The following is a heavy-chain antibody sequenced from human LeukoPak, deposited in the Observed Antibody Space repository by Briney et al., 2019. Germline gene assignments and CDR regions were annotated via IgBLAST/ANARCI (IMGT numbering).Heavy chain of an antibody. CDR1: TGSVSSGPYY. Sequence: SETLSLTCTLSTGSVSSGPYYWSWIRQPPGKALEWIGNIYYSGSTNYNPSLKSRVTISVDTSTNQFSLKLSSVTAADTAVYYCARETPHHYATSGHYPGYFDSWGQGTLVTVSS. D-gene: IGHD3-22*01. V-gene: IGHV4-61*01. J-gene: IGHJ4*02. CDR3: ARETPHHYATSGHYPGYFDS. CDR2: IYYSGST.